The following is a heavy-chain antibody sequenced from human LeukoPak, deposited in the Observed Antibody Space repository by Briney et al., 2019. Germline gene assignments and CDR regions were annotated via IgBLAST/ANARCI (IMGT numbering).Heavy chain of an antibody. D-gene: IGHD6-13*01. V-gene: IGHV4-4*02. CDR3: ARDLEIAAAGVSDY. CDR1: GGSISGSNW. J-gene: IGHJ4*02. CDR2: IYHSGST. Sequence: SGTLSLTCAVSGGSISGSNWWSWVRQPPGKGLEWIGEIYHSGSTNYNPSLKSRVTISVDKSKNQFPLKLSSVTAADTAVYYCARDLEIAAAGVSDYWGQGTLVTVSS.